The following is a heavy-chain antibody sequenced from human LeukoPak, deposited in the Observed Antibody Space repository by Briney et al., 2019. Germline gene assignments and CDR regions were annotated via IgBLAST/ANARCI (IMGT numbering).Heavy chain of an antibody. CDR2: IYSSGST. Sequence: SETLSLTCTVSGGSIRSYYWSWIRQPAGEGLEWIGRIYSSGSTNYNPSLRSRVTMSVDTSRNQFSLKLSSVTAADTAVYYCARMFSGTYGGIDYWGQGTLVTVSS. CDR3: ARMFSGTYGGIDY. J-gene: IGHJ4*02. V-gene: IGHV4-4*07. D-gene: IGHD1-26*01. CDR1: GGSIRSYY.